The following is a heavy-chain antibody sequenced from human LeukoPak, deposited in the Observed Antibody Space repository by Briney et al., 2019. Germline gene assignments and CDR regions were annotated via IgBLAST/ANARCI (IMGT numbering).Heavy chain of an antibody. Sequence: PGGSLRLSCAASGFTFSSFAISWVRQAPGKGLEWVSGISGSGGTTYYADSVKGRFTISRDSSKNTLYLQMSSLRAEDTAVYYCAKIRGRFGDWGAFDYWGQGTLVTVSS. CDR3: AKIRGRFGDWGAFDY. V-gene: IGHV3-23*01. CDR1: GFTFSSFA. D-gene: IGHD3-10*01. J-gene: IGHJ4*02. CDR2: ISGSGGTT.